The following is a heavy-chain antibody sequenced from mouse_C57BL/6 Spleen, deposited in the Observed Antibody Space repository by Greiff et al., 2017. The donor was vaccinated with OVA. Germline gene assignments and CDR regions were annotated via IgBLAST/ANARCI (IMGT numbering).Heavy chain of an antibody. D-gene: IGHD1-1*01. CDR2: IFPGSGST. J-gene: IGHJ1*03. V-gene: IGHV1-75*01. Sequence: QVQLQQSGPELVKPGASVKISCKASGYTFTDYYINWVKQRPGQGLEWIGWIFPGSGSTYYNEKFKGKATLTVDKSSSTAYMLLSSLTSEDSAVYFCARPVSYYYGSSYWYFDVWGTGTTVTVSS. CDR1: GYTFTDYY. CDR3: ARPVSYYYGSSYWYFDV.